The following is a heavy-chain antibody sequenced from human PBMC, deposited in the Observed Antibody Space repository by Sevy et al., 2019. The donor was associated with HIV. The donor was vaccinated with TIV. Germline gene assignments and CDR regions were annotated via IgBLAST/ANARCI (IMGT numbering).Heavy chain of an antibody. CDR1: GYTFTSYG. D-gene: IGHD3-10*01. Sequence: ASVKVSCKASGYTFTSYGISWVRQAPGQGLEWMGWISAYNGNTNYAQKLQGRVTMTTDKSTSTAYMELRSLRSDDTAVYYCARIRITMVRGNFNYYGMDVWGQGTTVTVSS. CDR2: ISAYNGNT. V-gene: IGHV1-18*01. CDR3: ARIRITMVRGNFNYYGMDV. J-gene: IGHJ6*02.